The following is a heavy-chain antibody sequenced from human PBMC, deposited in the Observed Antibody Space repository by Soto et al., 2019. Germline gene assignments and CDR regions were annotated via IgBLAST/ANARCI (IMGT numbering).Heavy chain of an antibody. D-gene: IGHD3-10*01. CDR2: INHSGSV. Sequence: SETLSLTCAVYGASFSGNYWSWIRQTPGKRLEWIGHINHSGSVNYNPSLKSRITISVDTSKNHLSLKLSSVTAADTAVYFCASNYGSGSYYYYYGMDVWGQGTTVTVSS. V-gene: IGHV4-34*01. J-gene: IGHJ6*02. CDR1: GASFSGNY. CDR3: ASNYGSGSYYYYYGMDV.